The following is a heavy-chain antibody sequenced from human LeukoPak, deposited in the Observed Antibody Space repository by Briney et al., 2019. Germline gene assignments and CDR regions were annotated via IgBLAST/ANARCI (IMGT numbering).Heavy chain of an antibody. Sequence: GGSLRLSCAASGFTFDDYAMHWVRQAPGKGLEWVSGISWSSGSIGYADSVKGRFTISRDNAKNSLYLQMNSLRTEDTALYYCAKDTARNYYYYMDVWGKGTTVTVSS. CDR2: ISWSSGSI. J-gene: IGHJ6*03. CDR3: AKDTARNYYYYMDV. V-gene: IGHV3-9*01. CDR1: GFTFDDYA.